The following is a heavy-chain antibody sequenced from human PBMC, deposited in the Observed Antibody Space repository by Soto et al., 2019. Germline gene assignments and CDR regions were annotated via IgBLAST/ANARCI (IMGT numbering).Heavy chain of an antibody. D-gene: IGHD3-16*01. J-gene: IGHJ6*03. CDR2: IKSKTDGGTT. Sequence: GGSLRLSCAASGFTFSNAWMSWVRQAPGKGLEWVGRIKSKTDGGTTDYAAPVKGRFTISRDDPKNTLYLQMNSLKTEDTAVYYCTTDGGLHLGTDPTDYMDVWGKGTTVTVSS. CDR1: GFTFSNAW. CDR3: TTDGGLHLGTDPTDYMDV. V-gene: IGHV3-15*01.